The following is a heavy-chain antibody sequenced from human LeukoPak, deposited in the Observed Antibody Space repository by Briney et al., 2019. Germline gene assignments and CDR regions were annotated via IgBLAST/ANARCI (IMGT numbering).Heavy chain of an antibody. CDR3: ARVWGDFDY. J-gene: IGHJ4*02. CDR2: INSDGSST. V-gene: IGHV3-74*01. Sequence: PGGSLRLSCAASGFTFSNYWMHWVRQAPGKGLVWVSRINSDGSSTTYADSVKGRFTISRDNAKNTLYLQMNSLRVEDTAVYYCARVWGDFDYWGQGTLVTVSS. CDR1: GFTFSNYW. D-gene: IGHD3-16*01.